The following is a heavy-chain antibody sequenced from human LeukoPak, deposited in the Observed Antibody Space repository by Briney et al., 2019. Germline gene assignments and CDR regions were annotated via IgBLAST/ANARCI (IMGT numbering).Heavy chain of an antibody. J-gene: IGHJ4*02. CDR1: GYTFTSYD. CDR2: MNPNSGNT. V-gene: IGHV1-8*01. D-gene: IGHD3-22*01. Sequence: APVKVSCKASGYTFTSYDINWVRQAAGQGLEWMGWMNPNSGNTGYAQKFQGRVTMTRNTSISTAYMELSSLRSEDTAVYYCATMRYDSGGYYSPGGLDSWGQGTLVTVSS. CDR3: ATMRYDSGGYYSPGGLDS.